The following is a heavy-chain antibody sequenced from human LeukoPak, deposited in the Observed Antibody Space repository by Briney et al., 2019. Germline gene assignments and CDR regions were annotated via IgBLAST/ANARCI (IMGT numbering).Heavy chain of an antibody. V-gene: IGHV3-53*01. D-gene: IGHD3-22*01. J-gene: IGHJ3*02. Sequence: GGSLRLSCAASGFTVSSNYMSWVRQAPGKGLEWVSVIYSGGGTYYADFVKGRFTISRDNSKNTLYLQMNSLRAEDTVVYYCARGELTTGNAFDIWGQGTMVTVSS. CDR3: ARGELTTGNAFDI. CDR2: IYSGGGT. CDR1: GFTVSSNY.